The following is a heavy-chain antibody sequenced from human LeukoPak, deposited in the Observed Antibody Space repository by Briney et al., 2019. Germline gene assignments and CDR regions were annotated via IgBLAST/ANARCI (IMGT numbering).Heavy chain of an antibody. CDR3: ASRIISAAGYYYYMDV. Sequence: GGSLRLSCAASGFTFSSYGMHWVRQAPGKGLEWVAVIWYDGSNKYYADSVKGRFTISRDNSKNTLYLQMNSLRAEDTAVYYCASRIISAAGYYYYMDVWGKGTTVTVSS. D-gene: IGHD6-13*01. J-gene: IGHJ6*03. CDR2: IWYDGSNK. V-gene: IGHV3-33*01. CDR1: GFTFSSYG.